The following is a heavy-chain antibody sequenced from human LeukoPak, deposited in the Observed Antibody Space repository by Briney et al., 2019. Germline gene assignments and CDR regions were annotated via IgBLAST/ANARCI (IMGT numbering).Heavy chain of an antibody. CDR3: ARGSVGAAIPFDP. V-gene: IGHV4-61*02. D-gene: IGHD2-2*02. CDR2: IYTSGST. CDR1: GGSISGGSYY. J-gene: IGHJ5*02. Sequence: SQTLSLTCTVSGGSISGGSYYWSWIRQPAGTGLEWIGRIYTSGSTNYNPSPKSRVTISVDTSKNQFSLKLSSVTAADTAVYYCARGSVGAAIPFDPWGQGTLVTVSS.